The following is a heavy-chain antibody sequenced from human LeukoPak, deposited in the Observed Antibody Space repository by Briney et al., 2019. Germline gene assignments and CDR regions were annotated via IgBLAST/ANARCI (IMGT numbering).Heavy chain of an antibody. CDR1: GYTFTGYY. Sequence: GASAKVSCKASGYTFTGYYMHWVREAPGQGLEWMGWINPNSGGTNYAQKFQGRVTMTRDTSISTAYMELSRLRSDDTAVYYCARVQWLVPGYFQHWGQGTLVTVSS. V-gene: IGHV1-2*02. J-gene: IGHJ1*01. CDR2: INPNSGGT. D-gene: IGHD6-19*01. CDR3: ARVQWLVPGYFQH.